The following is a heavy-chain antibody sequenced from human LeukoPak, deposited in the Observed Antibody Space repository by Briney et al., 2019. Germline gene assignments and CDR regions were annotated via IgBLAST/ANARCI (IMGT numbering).Heavy chain of an antibody. J-gene: IGHJ5*02. CDR1: GASVSSASY. D-gene: IGHD1-26*01. CDR2: IYNGVNT. CDR3: ARSRAFNSGAFDP. Sequence: PSETLSLTCTVSGASVSSASYWTWIRQPPGEGVEWIAHIYNGVNTNYNPSLKSRVTISVDTSKNQFSLRLSSVTAADTAVYYCARSRAFNSGAFDPWGQGSLVTVSS. V-gene: IGHV4-61*01.